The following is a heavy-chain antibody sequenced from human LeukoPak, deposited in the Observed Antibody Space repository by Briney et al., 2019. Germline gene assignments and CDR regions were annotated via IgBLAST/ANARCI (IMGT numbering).Heavy chain of an antibody. J-gene: IGHJ6*03. V-gene: IGHV4-59*01. CDR2: IYYSGST. D-gene: IGHD3-10*01. Sequence: PSETLSLTCTVSGGSISSYYWSWIRQPPGKGLEWIGYIYYSGSTNYNPSLKSRVTISVDTSKNQFSLKLSSVTAADTAVYYCARSYGSGSYFSYYYYMDVWGKGTTVTVSS. CDR1: GGSISSYY. CDR3: ARSYGSGSYFSYYYYMDV.